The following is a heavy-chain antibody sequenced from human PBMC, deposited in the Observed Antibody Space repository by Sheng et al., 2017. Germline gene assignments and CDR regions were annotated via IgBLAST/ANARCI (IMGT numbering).Heavy chain of an antibody. CDR1: GGTFSSYT. J-gene: IGHJ3*02. CDR2: IIPILGIA. CDR3: ASTISDYYDSSGGDAFDI. V-gene: IGHV1-69*02. D-gene: IGHD3-22*01. Sequence: QVQLVQSGAEVKKPGSSVKVSCKASGGTFSSYTISWVRQAPGQGLEWMGRIIPILGIANYAQKFQGRVTITADKSTSTAYMELSSLRSEDTAVYYCASTISDYYDSSGGDAFDIWGQGTMVTVSS.